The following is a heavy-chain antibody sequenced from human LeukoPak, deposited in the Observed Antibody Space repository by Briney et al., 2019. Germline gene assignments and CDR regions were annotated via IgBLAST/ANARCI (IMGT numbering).Heavy chain of an antibody. Sequence: PSQTLSLTCTVSGGSISSGGYSWSWIRQHPGKGLEWIGYIYYSGTTYYNPSLRSRVTISVDTSKNEFSLRLSSATAPDPPVYYCARFGHPIGNGGSCLFDYWGQGTLVTVSS. V-gene: IGHV4-31*03. CDR1: GGSISSGGYS. CDR3: ARFGHPIGNGGSCLFDY. D-gene: IGHD2-15*01. CDR2: IYYSGTT. J-gene: IGHJ4*02.